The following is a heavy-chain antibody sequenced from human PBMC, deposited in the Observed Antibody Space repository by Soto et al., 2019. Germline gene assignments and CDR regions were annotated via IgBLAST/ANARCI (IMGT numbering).Heavy chain of an antibody. CDR1: GDSVSSNSAA. D-gene: IGHD1-7*01. CDR2: TYYRSRWYN. V-gene: IGHV6-1*01. CDR3: AGTTSHQWYYMDV. Sequence: QVQLQESGPGLVKPSQTLSLTCGISGDSVSSNSAAWNWIRLSPSRGLEWLARTYYRSRWYNDYAVSVRSRITVNPDTSKNQFSLQLTSVTPEDTAVYYCAGTTSHQWYYMDVWSKGTTVTVSS. J-gene: IGHJ6*03.